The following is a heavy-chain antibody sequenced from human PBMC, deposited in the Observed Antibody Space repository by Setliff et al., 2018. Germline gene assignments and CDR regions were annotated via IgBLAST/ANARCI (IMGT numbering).Heavy chain of an antibody. CDR3: ARGHGTDYNFWSGYPAASFDI. CDR1: GGSFNSYY. Sequence: PSETLSLPCAVYGGSFNSYYWSWIRQPPGKGLEWIGEINHSGSTYYNPSLKSRVTISVDTSKNQFSLKLSSVTAADTAVYHCARGHGTDYNFWSGYPAASFDIWGQGTMVPVSS. V-gene: IGHV4-34*01. J-gene: IGHJ3*02. D-gene: IGHD3-3*01. CDR2: INHSGST.